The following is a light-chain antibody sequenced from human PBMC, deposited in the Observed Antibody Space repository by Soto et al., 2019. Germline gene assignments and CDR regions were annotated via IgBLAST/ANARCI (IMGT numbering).Light chain of an antibody. Sequence: LTKSRVTLYLSQGERATLSCRASQSVSSSYLAWYQQKPGQAPRLLIYGASSRATGIPDRFSGSGSGTDFTLTISRLEPEDFAVYYCQQYGSSPPWTFGQGTKVDIK. CDR1: QSVSSSY. V-gene: IGKV3-20*01. CDR2: GAS. J-gene: IGKJ1*01. CDR3: QQYGSSPPWT.